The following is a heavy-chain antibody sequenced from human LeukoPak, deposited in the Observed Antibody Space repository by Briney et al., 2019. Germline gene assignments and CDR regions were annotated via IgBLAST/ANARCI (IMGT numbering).Heavy chain of an antibody. J-gene: IGHJ4*02. D-gene: IGHD3-10*01. Sequence: SETLSLTCAVSGYSISSGYYWGWIRQPPGKGLEWIGSFYHSGSTYYNPSLKSRLTISVDTSKNQFSLKLSSVTAADTAVYYCARGFEEGVRGDTDFDYWGQGTLVTVSS. CDR3: ARGFEEGVRGDTDFDY. V-gene: IGHV4-38-2*01. CDR1: GYSISSGYY. CDR2: FYHSGST.